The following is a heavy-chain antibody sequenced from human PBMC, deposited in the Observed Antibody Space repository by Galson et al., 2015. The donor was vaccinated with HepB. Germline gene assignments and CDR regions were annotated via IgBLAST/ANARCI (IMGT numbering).Heavy chain of an antibody. Sequence: SVKVSCKASGYTFTSYDINWVRQATGQGLEWMGWMNPNSGNTGYAQKFQGRVTMTRNTSISTAYMELSSLRSEDTAVYYCARGYCSGGSCYPDESSGYGMDVWGQGTTVTVSS. V-gene: IGHV1-8*01. CDR2: MNPNSGNT. CDR3: ARGYCSGGSCYPDESSGYGMDV. D-gene: IGHD2-15*01. J-gene: IGHJ6*02. CDR1: GYTFTSYD.